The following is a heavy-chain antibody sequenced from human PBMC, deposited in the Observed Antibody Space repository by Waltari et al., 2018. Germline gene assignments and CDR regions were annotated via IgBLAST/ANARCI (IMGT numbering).Heavy chain of an antibody. Sequence: QVQLVQSGAEVKKPGASVKVSCKASGYTFTSYAMHWVRQAPGQRLEWMGWINAGNGNTKYTQKFQGRVTITRDTSASTAYMELSSLRSEDTAVYYCARDRIAARLYFDYWGQGTLVTVSS. CDR2: INAGNGNT. CDR1: GYTFTSYA. CDR3: ARDRIAARLYFDY. D-gene: IGHD6-6*01. J-gene: IGHJ4*02. V-gene: IGHV1-3*01.